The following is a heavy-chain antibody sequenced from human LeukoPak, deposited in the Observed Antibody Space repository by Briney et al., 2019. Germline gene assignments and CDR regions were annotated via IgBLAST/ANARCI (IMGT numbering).Heavy chain of an antibody. CDR3: ARSSRSGFWFAGADY. Sequence: GGSLRLSCAAPGFIFSSYVMYWVRQAPGKGLEWVAAISDDGNHQYYADSVRGRFTSSRDNSKNTLYLRMNSLRPEDTAVYYCARSSRSGFWFAGADYWGQGTLVTVSS. CDR2: ISDDGNHQ. CDR1: GFIFSSYV. V-gene: IGHV3-30*03. D-gene: IGHD3-10*01. J-gene: IGHJ4*02.